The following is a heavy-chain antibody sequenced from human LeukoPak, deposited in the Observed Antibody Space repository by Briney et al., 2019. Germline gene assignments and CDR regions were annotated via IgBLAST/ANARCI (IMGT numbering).Heavy chain of an antibody. CDR1: GYTFTSYD. Sequence: ASVKVSCTASGYTFTSYDINWVRQATGQGLEWMGWMNPNSGNTGYAQKFQGRVTMTRNTSISTAYMELSSLRSVDTAVYYCARGHRYCSGGSCRYYLDYWGQGTLVTVSS. V-gene: IGHV1-8*01. CDR3: ARGHRYCSGGSCRYYLDY. CDR2: MNPNSGNT. D-gene: IGHD2-15*01. J-gene: IGHJ4*02.